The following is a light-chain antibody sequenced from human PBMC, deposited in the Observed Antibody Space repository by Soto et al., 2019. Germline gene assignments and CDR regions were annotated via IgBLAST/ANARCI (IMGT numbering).Light chain of an antibody. V-gene: IGKV3-20*01. Sequence: EIVLTQSPGALSLSPGERATLSCRASQSVSDNYLAWYQQKPGQAPRLLIYGASIRATGIPDRFSGSGSGAYFTLTISRLDPEDFAVYYCQQYGGSPRVSFGGGTKVAIK. CDR1: QSVSDNY. CDR2: GAS. CDR3: QQYGGSPRVS. J-gene: IGKJ4*01.